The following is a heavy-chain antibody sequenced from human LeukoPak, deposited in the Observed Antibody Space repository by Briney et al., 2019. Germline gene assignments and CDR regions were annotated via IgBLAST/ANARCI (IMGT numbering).Heavy chain of an antibody. CDR2: ISSSSSYI. CDR1: GFTFSSYS. D-gene: IGHD3-22*01. CDR3: ARDASYYYDSSGYQTEDY. V-gene: IGHV3-21*01. Sequence: GGSLRLSCAASGFTFSSYSMNWVRQAPGKGLEWVSSISSSSSYIYYADSVKGRFTISRDNAKNSLYLQMNSLRAEDMAVYYCARDASYYYDSSGYQTEDYWGQGTLVTVSS. J-gene: IGHJ4*02.